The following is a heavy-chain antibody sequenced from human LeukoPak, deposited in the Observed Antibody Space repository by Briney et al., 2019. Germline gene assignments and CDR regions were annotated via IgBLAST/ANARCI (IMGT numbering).Heavy chain of an antibody. J-gene: IGHJ4*02. CDR2: ISGSGGST. CDR1: GFTFSSYA. Sequence: GGSLRLSCAASGFTFSSYAMSWVRQAPGRGLEWVSAISGSGGSTYYADSVKGRFTISRDNSKNTLYLQMNSLRAEDTAVYYCAKDGGYRRYSFDYWGQGTLVTVSS. V-gene: IGHV3-23*01. CDR3: AKDGGYRRYSFDY. D-gene: IGHD5-18*01.